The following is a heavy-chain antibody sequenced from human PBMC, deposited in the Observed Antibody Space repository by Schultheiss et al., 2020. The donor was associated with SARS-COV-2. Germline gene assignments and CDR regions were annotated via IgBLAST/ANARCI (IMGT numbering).Heavy chain of an antibody. CDR2: IYTSGST. CDR1: GYSISSGYY. V-gene: IGHV4-38-2*01. Sequence: SQTLSLTCAVSGYSISSGYYWGWIRQPPGKGLEWIGRIYTSGSTNYNPSLKSRVTISVDTSKNQFSLKLTSVTAADTAVYYCARGGYYYYMDVWGKGTTVTVSS. D-gene: IGHD3-16*01. CDR3: ARGGYYYYMDV. J-gene: IGHJ6*03.